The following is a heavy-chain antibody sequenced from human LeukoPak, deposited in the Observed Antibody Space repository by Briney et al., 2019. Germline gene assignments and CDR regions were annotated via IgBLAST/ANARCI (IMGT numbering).Heavy chain of an antibody. CDR2: IYDNSRNT. CDR1: GFSFSRYG. CDR3: PKDAGPFYDWFDP. J-gene: IGHJ5*02. Sequence: GGSLRLSCAASGFSFSRYGMAWFRQIPGKGLEWVSTIYDNSRNTHYADSVKARFTISRDNSKNTLYLEMHSLRVEDTALYYCPKDAGPFYDWFDPWGPGTRVTVSS. V-gene: IGHV3-23*01. D-gene: IGHD2/OR15-2a*01.